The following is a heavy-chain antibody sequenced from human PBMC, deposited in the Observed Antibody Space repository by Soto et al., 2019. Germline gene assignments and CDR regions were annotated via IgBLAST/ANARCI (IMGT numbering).Heavy chain of an antibody. CDR2: ISKSSSVI. CDR1: GSTFSSSE. J-gene: IGHJ6*02. Sequence: PGGSLRLSCAASGSTFSSSEMHWVRQAPGKGLEWISYISKSSSVIYYADSVKGRFTISRDNTKNLLYLQMNSLRADDTAVYFCASVNLRFSYGIDVRGQGTTVTVSS. D-gene: IGHD3-3*01. V-gene: IGHV3-48*03. CDR3: ASVNLRFSYGIDV.